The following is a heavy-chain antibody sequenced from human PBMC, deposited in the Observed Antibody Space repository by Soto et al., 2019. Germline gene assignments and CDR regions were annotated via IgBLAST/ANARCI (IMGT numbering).Heavy chain of an antibody. CDR3: ARDIAAALGAWFDP. CDR2: IYYTGTT. CDR1: GGSLSSGDLY. V-gene: IGHV4-30-4*01. D-gene: IGHD6-13*01. Sequence: SETLSLTCTVSGGSLSSGDLYWSWIRQPPGKGLEWIGYIYYTGTTQYNPSLRSRVAMSLDASKNQFSLKLSSVTAADTAVYYCARDIAAALGAWFDPWGQGTLVTVSS. J-gene: IGHJ5*02.